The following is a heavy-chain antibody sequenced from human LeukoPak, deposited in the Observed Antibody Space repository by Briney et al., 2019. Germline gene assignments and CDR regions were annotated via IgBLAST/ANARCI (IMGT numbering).Heavy chain of an antibody. CDR1: GFTFATYP. V-gene: IGHV3-23*01. Sequence: PGGSLRLSCEDSGFTFATYPMSWVRQAPGKGLEWVSTFSGSGGRTLYADSVKGRFTISRDNSKNTLSLQMNSLRAEDTAVYYCAKVTSSYNYSDYWGQGSLVTVSS. D-gene: IGHD2-2*01. J-gene: IGHJ4*02. CDR2: FSGSGGRT. CDR3: AKVTSSYNYSDY.